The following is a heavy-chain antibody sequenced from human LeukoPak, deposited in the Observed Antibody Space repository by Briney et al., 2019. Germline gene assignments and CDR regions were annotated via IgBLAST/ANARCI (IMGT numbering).Heavy chain of an antibody. Sequence: GSLRLSCAASGFTFSSYTMNWVRQAPGKGLEWVAVISYDGSNKYYADSVKGRFTISRDNSKNTLYLQMNSLRAEDTAVYYCAKDTRSLPDSIDYWGQGTLVTVSS. CDR2: ISYDGSNK. CDR1: GFTFSSYT. D-gene: IGHD1-14*01. V-gene: IGHV3-30*18. J-gene: IGHJ4*02. CDR3: AKDTRSLPDSIDY.